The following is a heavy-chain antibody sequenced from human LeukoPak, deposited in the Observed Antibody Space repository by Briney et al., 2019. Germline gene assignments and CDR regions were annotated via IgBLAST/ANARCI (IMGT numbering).Heavy chain of an antibody. J-gene: IGHJ3*02. CDR2: INPNSGGT. CDR3: ARDSGNWNYGNNDAFDI. CDR1: GYTFTGYY. Sequence: ASVKVSCKASGYTFTGYYMHWVRQAPGQGLEWMGWINPNSGGTNYAQKFQGRVTMTRDTSISTAYMELSRLRTDDTAVYYCARDSGNWNYGNNDAFDIWGQGTMVTVSS. V-gene: IGHV1-2*02. D-gene: IGHD1-7*01.